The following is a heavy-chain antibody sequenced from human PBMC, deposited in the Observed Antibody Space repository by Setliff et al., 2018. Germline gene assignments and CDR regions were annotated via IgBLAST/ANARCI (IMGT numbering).Heavy chain of an antibody. V-gene: IGHV5-51*01. D-gene: IGHD3-3*01. CDR2: VFPVDSDT. CDR1: GYRFTSNW. J-gene: IGHJ4*02. CDR3: ATRTPVTFSGVVTTV. Sequence: GESLKISCKGSGYRFTSNWIGWVRQMPGKGLEWMGLVFPVDSDTRYSPSFQGQVTISADKSISTASLQWRSLKASDTAIYYCATRTPVTFSGVVTTVWGQGSLVTVSS.